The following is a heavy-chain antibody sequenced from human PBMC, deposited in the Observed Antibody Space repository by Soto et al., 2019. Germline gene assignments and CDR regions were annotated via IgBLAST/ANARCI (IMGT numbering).Heavy chain of an antibody. CDR1: GYTFTSYA. D-gene: IGHD1-26*01. Sequence: QVQLVQSGAEEKKPGASVKVSCKASGYTFTSYAMHWVRQAPGQRLEWMGWINAGNGNTKYSQKFQGRVTITRDTSASTAYMELSSLRSEDTAVYYWARDQAMGWELPSPFDYWGQGTLVTVSS. CDR2: INAGNGNT. J-gene: IGHJ4*02. CDR3: ARDQAMGWELPSPFDY. V-gene: IGHV1-3*05.